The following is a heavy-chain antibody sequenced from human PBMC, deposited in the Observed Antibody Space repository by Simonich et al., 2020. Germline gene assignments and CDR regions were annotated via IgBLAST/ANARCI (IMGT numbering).Heavy chain of an antibody. D-gene: IGHD6-13*01. CDR2: ISWNSGSR. CDR3: AKDVAAAGTEYFQH. V-gene: IGHV3-9*01. J-gene: IGHJ1*01. Sequence: EVQLVESGGGLVQPGRSLRLSCAASGFTFDDYAMYWVRQAPGKGLGWVAGISWNSGSRGYADSVKGRFTISRDNAKNSLYLQMNSLRAEDTALYYCAKDVAAAGTEYFQHWGQGTLVTVSS. CDR1: GFTFDDYA.